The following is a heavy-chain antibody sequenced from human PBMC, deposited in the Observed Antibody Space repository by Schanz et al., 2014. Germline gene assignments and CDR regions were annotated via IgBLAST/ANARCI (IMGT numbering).Heavy chain of an antibody. CDR2: ISSTSPYL. D-gene: IGHD3-16*01. CDR3: ARGTPFLCDY. CDR1: GFTFSSYT. Sequence: EVQLVESGGGLVKPGDSLRLSCAASGFTFSSYTMQWVRQAPGKGLERVSSISSTSPYLYYADSVKGRFTISRDSARNSLYLQMSSLRAEDTAVYYCARGTPFLCDYWGQGTLVTVSS. J-gene: IGHJ4*02. V-gene: IGHV3-21*01.